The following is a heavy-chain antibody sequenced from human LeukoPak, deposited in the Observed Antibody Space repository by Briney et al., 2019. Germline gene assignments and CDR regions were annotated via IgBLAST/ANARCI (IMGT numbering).Heavy chain of an antibody. CDR1: GFTFSNYW. V-gene: IGHV3-74*01. CDR3: SSRGSGSYTGREY. CDR2: INTDGSST. J-gene: IGHJ4*02. Sequence: GGSLRLLCAASGFTFSNYWMHWVRQAPGKGLVLVSRINTDGSSTNYADSVKGRFTLSRDNAQNTLHLQMNSLGAEDTAVYYCSSRGSGSYTGREYWGQGTLVTVSS. D-gene: IGHD3-22*01.